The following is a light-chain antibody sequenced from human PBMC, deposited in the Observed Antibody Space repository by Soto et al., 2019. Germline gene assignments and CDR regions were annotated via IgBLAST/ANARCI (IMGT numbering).Light chain of an antibody. CDR2: EVS. CDR3: SSYAGSNNYV. V-gene: IGLV2-8*01. CDR1: SSDVGGYNF. J-gene: IGLJ1*01. Sequence: QSALTQPPSASGSPGQSVTISCTGTSSDVGGYNFVSWYQLHPGKAPKLMIYEVSEGPSGVPDRFSGSKSGNTASLTVSGLQAEDEADYYCSSYAGSNNYVFGTGTKVTVL.